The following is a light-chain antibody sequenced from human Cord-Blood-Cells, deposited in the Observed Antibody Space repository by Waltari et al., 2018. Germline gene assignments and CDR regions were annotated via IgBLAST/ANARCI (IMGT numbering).Light chain of an antibody. Sequence: SALTQPAHVSGSPTHPITISRTGTSSDCGSYNLVLWYQQHPGKAPKLMIYEGSKRPSGVSNRFLGSKSDNTASLTSSGLQAEDEADYYCCSYAGSSTWVFGGGTKLTVL. J-gene: IGLJ3*02. CDR1: SSDCGSYNL. CDR2: EGS. V-gene: IGLV2-23*01. CDR3: CSYAGSSTWV.